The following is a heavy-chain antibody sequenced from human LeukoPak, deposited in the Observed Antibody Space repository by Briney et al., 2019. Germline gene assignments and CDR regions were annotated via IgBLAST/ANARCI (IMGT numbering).Heavy chain of an antibody. CDR2: ISSSSSYI. CDR1: GLTFSGYS. V-gene: IGHV3-21*01. CDR3: ARWTATGTGYYYYGMDV. D-gene: IGHD5-18*01. J-gene: IGHJ6*04. Sequence: GGSLRLSCAASGLTFSGYSMNWVRQAPGKGLEWVSSISSSSSYIYYADSVKGRFTISRDNAKNSLYLQMNSLRAEDTAVYYCARWTATGTGYYYYGMDVWGKGTTVTVSS.